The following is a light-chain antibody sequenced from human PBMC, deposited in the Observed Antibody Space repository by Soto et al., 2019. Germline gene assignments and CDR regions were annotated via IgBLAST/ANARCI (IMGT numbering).Light chain of an antibody. CDR2: GAS. Sequence: EIVLTQSPGTLSLSPGERATLSCRASQSVSSSYLAWYQQKPGQAPRLLIYGASSRATGIPDRFSGSGSGTDFTLTISRLEPEDFAVYYCQQYGSSPPITFGQGTRQE. J-gene: IGKJ5*01. CDR1: QSVSSSY. CDR3: QQYGSSPPIT. V-gene: IGKV3-20*01.